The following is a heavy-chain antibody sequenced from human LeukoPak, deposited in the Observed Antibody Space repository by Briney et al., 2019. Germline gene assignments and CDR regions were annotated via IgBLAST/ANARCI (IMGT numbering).Heavy chain of an antibody. D-gene: IGHD5-12*01. CDR2: FYRSDFT. V-gene: IGHV3-66*01. CDR3: ARGITEYSGYDY. J-gene: IGHJ4*02. CDR1: GFTFSSYS. Sequence: PGGSLRLSCAASGFTFSSYSMNWVRQAPGKGLEWVSVFYRSDFTSHADSVQGRFSISRDNSKNTLYLQMNSLRAEDTAVYYCARGITEYSGYDYWGQGTLVTVS.